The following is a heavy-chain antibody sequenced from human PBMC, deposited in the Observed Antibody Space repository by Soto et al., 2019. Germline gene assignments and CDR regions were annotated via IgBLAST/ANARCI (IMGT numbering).Heavy chain of an antibody. V-gene: IGHV1-69*13. CDR3: AREGSGYNF. CDR1: GSSFSNFG. J-gene: IGHJ4*02. Sequence: SVKVSAKAAGSSFSNFGISWVRQAPGQGLEWMGGIVPVSGRPNYAQRFRGRLTITADESTSTGYMELISLRSDDTAVYYCAREGSGYNFWGQGTQVTVSS. D-gene: IGHD5-12*01. CDR2: IVPVSGRP.